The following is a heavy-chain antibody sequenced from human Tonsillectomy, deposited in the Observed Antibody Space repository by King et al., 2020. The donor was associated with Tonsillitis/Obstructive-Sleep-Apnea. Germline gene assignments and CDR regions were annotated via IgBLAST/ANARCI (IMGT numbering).Heavy chain of an antibody. CDR3: AKGIVGATALDY. Sequence: VQLVESGGGLVQPGGSLRLSCAASGFTFSSYAMSWVRQAPGKGLEWVSAISGSGGSTYYEDSVKGRFTISRDNSKNTLYLQMNSRGAEDTAVYYCAKGIVGATALDYWGQGTLVTVSS. CDR1: GFTFSSYA. J-gene: IGHJ4*02. CDR2: ISGSGGST. D-gene: IGHD1-26*01. V-gene: IGHV3-23*04.